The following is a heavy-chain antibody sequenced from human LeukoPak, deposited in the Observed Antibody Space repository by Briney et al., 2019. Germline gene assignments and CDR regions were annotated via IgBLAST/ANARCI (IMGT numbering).Heavy chain of an antibody. Sequence: GGSLRLSCVASGFTFSGSAMHWARQASGRGLEWVGRISTKGKNYATAYGASVKGRFTVSRDDSKNTAYLQMNSLKIEDTALYYCMSFSTGGTSSFWGQGTLVTVSS. CDR3: MSFSTGGTSSF. CDR2: ISTKGKNYAT. J-gene: IGHJ4*02. D-gene: IGHD4-23*01. CDR1: GFTFSGSA. V-gene: IGHV3-73*01.